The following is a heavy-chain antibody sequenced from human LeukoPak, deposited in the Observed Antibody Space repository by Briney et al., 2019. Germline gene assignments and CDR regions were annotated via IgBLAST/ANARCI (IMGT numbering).Heavy chain of an antibody. Sequence: SETLSLTCTVSGGSVTDYYWSWIRQPPGKGLEWIESIYHSGSTYYNPSLKSRVTLSIDTSKNQFSLELTSVTAADTAVYYCARIGAAGTRYYFDYWSQGTLVTVSS. CDR2: IYHSGST. J-gene: IGHJ4*02. CDR3: ARIGAAGTRYYFDY. D-gene: IGHD6-13*01. V-gene: IGHV4-38-2*02. CDR1: GGSVTDYY.